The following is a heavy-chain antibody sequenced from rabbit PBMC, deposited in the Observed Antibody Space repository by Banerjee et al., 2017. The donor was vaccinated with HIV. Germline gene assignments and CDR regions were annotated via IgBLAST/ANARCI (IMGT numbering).Heavy chain of an antibody. D-gene: IGHD1-1*01. Sequence: QSLEESGGDLVKPGASLTLTCTASGLDFSSSYHMCWVRQAPGKGLEWIACIVTGSSGSTYYASWAKGRFTISKTSSTTVTLQMTSLTAADTATYSCARAAYSSSSGYSHFNLWGPGTLVTV. CDR1: GLDFSSSYH. CDR3: ARAAYSSSSGYSHFNL. CDR2: IVTGSSGST. J-gene: IGHJ4*01. V-gene: IGHV1S40*01.